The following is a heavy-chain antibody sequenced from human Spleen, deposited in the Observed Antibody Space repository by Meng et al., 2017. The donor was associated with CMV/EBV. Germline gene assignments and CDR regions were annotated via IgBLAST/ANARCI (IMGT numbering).Heavy chain of an antibody. J-gene: IGHJ6*02. V-gene: IGHV3-30-3*01. D-gene: IGHD3-3*01. CDR3: ARALTIFGVVMEYGMDV. Sequence: GESLKIPCAASGFTFSSYAMHWVRQATGKGLEWVAVISYDGSNKYYADSVKGRFTIYRDNSKNTLYLQMNSLRAEDTAVYYCARALTIFGVVMEYGMDVWGQGTTVTVSS. CDR1: GFTFSSYA. CDR2: ISYDGSNK.